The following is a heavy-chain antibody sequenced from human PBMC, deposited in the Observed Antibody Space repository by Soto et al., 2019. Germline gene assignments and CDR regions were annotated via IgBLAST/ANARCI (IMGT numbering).Heavy chain of an antibody. J-gene: IGHJ6*02. CDR2: ISSSSTI. D-gene: IGHD3-22*01. CDR3: ARDRRYYDSSGYYYYYYGMDV. V-gene: IGHV3-11*04. Sequence: PGGSLRLSCAASGFTVSEDYMSWIRQSPWKGLEWVSYISSSSTIYYADSVKGRFTISRDNAKNSLYLQMNSLRDEDTAVYYCARDRRYYDSSGYYYYYYGMDVWGQGTTVTVSS. CDR1: GFTVSEDY.